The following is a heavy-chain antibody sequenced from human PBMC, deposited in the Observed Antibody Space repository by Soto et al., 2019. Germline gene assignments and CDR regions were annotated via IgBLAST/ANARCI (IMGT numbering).Heavy chain of an antibody. D-gene: IGHD6-6*01. CDR2: IIPILGIA. V-gene: IGHV1-69*02. Sequence: QVQLVQSGAEMKKPGSSVKASCNASGGTFSSYTISWVRQAPGQGLEWMGRIIPILGIANYAQKFQGRVTITADKSTSTAYMELSSLRSEDTAVYYCAGSARSSSVSNWFDPWGQGTLVTVSS. CDR3: AGSARSSSVSNWFDP. CDR1: GGTFSSYT. J-gene: IGHJ5*02.